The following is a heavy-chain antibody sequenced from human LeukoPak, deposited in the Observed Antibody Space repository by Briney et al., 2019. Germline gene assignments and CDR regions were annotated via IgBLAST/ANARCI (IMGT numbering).Heavy chain of an antibody. Sequence: GRSLRLSCAASGFTFSSYAMHWVRQAPGKGLEWVAVISYDGSSKYYADSVKGRFTISRDNSKNTLYLQMNSLRAEDTAVYYCARDVSEGDIDCSSTSCLIGYFDYWGQGTLVTVSS. CDR3: ARDVSEGDIDCSSTSCLIGYFDY. CDR2: ISYDGSSK. V-gene: IGHV3-30-3*01. D-gene: IGHD2-2*01. J-gene: IGHJ4*02. CDR1: GFTFSSYA.